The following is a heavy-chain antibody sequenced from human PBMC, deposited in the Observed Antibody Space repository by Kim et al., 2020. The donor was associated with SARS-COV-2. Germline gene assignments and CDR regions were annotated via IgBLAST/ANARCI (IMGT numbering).Heavy chain of an antibody. J-gene: IGHJ5*02. Sequence: SQTLSLTCAISGDSVSSNSAAWNWIRQSPSRGLEWLGRTYYRSKWYYNYAASVKSRITINPDTSKNQFSLQMNSVTPEDTAVYYCVGDDCSGGRCSRSNLWGQGTLVTVSS. V-gene: IGHV6-1*01. CDR1: GDSVSSNSAA. CDR2: TYYRSKWYY. D-gene: IGHD2-15*01. CDR3: VGDDCSGGRCSRSNL.